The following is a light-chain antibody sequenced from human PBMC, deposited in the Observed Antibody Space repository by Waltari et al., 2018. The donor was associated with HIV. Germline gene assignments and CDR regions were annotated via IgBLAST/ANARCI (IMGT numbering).Light chain of an antibody. CDR1: SSNVGGYNY. CDR3: SSYTSSSTL. V-gene: IGLV2-14*01. Sequence: QSALTQPASVSGPPGQSNTISSTGTSSNVGGYNYVPWYQQHPGKAPKLLIYEVSNRPSGVSNRFSGSKSGNTASLTISGLQAEDEADYYCSSYTSSSTLFGGGTKLTVL. J-gene: IGLJ2*01. CDR2: EVS.